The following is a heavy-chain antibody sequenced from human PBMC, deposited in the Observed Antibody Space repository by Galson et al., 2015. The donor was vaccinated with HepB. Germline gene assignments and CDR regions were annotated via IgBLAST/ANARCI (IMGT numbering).Heavy chain of an antibody. CDR2: IIPIFGTA. V-gene: IGHV1-69*13. Sequence: SVKVSCKASGGTFSSYAISWVRQAPGQGLEWMGGIIPIFGTANYAQKFQGRVTITADESTSTAYMELSSLRSDDTAVYYCARGRPTLRYFVLDAFDIWGQGTMVTVSS. CDR3: ARGRPTLRYFVLDAFDI. J-gene: IGHJ3*02. CDR1: GGTFSSYA. D-gene: IGHD3-9*01.